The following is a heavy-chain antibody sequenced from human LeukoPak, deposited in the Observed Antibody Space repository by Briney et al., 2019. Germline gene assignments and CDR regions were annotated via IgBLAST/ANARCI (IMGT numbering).Heavy chain of an antibody. CDR3: ARSTWPLDYGSGSYSY. CDR2: ISGSGGST. CDR1: GFTFSSYS. V-gene: IGHV3-23*01. Sequence: GGSLRLSCAASGFTFSSYSMNWVRQAPGKGLEWVSAISGSGGSTYYADSVKGRFTISRDNSKNTLYLQMNSLRAEDTAVYYCARSTWPLDYGSGSYSYWGQGTLVTVSS. J-gene: IGHJ4*02. D-gene: IGHD3-10*01.